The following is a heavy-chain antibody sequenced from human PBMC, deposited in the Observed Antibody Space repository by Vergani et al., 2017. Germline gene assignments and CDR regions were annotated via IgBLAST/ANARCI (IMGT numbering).Heavy chain of an antibody. V-gene: IGHV5-51*01. CDR2: IYTGDSDT. J-gene: IGHJ1*01. CDR1: GYSFTSYW. Sequence: EVQLVQSGAEEKKPGESLRISCKGSGYSFTSYWIGWVRQLPGKGLEWMGIIYTGDSDTRYSQYFQGQVTIPADKSISTAYLQWSSLKASDPSMYYCARPPDDYGDYCAEYFQHWGQGTLVTVSS. D-gene: IGHD4-17*01. CDR3: ARPPDDYGDYCAEYFQH.